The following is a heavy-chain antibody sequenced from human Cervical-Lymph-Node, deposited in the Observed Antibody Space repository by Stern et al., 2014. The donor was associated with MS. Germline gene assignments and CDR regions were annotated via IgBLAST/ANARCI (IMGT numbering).Heavy chain of an antibody. J-gene: IGHJ6*02. CDR1: GGTFSSYA. CDR2: ISPIFATA. CDR3: ARGELKEGLVRGMDV. D-gene: IGHD1-26*01. V-gene: IGHV1-69*01. Sequence: QVQLMQSGAEVKKPGSSVKVSCKASGGTFSSYAISWGRQAPGQGLEWMGGISPIFATANYAQKFQRRVTITADESTSTAYMELSSLRSEDTAVYYCARGELKEGLVRGMDVWGQGTTVTVSS.